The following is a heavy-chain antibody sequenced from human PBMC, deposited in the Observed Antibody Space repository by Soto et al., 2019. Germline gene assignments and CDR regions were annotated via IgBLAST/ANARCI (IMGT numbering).Heavy chain of an antibody. J-gene: IGHJ6*02. CDR3: ARNRYQPPYYYYYGMDV. Sequence: PGGSLRLSCAASGFTFSSYCMHWVRQAPGKGLEWVAVIWYDGSNKYYADSVKGRFTISRDNSKNTLYLQMNSLRAEDTAVYYCARNRYQPPYYYYYGMDVWGQGTTVTVSS. V-gene: IGHV3-33*01. CDR2: IWYDGSNK. CDR1: GFTFSSYC. D-gene: IGHD2-2*01.